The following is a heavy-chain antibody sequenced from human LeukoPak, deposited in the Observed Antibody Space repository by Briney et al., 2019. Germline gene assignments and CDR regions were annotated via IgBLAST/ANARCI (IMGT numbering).Heavy chain of an antibody. V-gene: IGHV3-21*01. J-gene: IGHJ5*02. CDR3: AREGEQWLVANWFDP. Sequence: PGGSLRLSCAASGFPFSTYAFSWVRQAPGKGLEWVSSISSSSSYIYYADSVKGRFTISRDNAKNSLYLQMNSLRAEDTAVYYCAREGEQWLVANWFDPWGQGTLVTVSS. CDR2: ISSSSSYI. CDR1: GFPFSTYA. D-gene: IGHD6-19*01.